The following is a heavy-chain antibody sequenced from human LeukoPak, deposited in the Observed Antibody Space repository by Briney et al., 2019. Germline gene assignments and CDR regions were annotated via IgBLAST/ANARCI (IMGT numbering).Heavy chain of an antibody. CDR3: ARSQSSSLIDY. CDR2: IWYDGTSK. V-gene: IGHV3-33*08. CDR1: GFTFSSYA. Sequence: GGSLRLSCAASGFTFSSYAMHWVRQAPGKGLEWVAVIWYDGTSKDYADSVKGRFTFSRDNSKNTLYLQMNSLTVEDTAVYYCARSQSSSLIDYWGQGTLVTVSS. J-gene: IGHJ4*02. D-gene: IGHD6-13*01.